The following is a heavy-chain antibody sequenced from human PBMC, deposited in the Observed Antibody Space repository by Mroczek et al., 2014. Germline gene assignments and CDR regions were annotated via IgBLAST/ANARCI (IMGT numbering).Heavy chain of an antibody. D-gene: IGHD5-24*01. CDR1: GGSISSGSYY. CDR3: AREEGERWLQFDY. CDR2: IYTSGST. Sequence: QVQLVQSGPGLVKPSQTLSLTCTVPGGSISSGSYYWSWIRQPAGKGLEWIGRIYTSGSTNYNPSLKSRVTMSVDTSKNQFSLKLSSVTAADTAVYYCAREEGERWLQFDYWGQGTLVTVSS. V-gene: IGHV4-61*02. J-gene: IGHJ4*02.